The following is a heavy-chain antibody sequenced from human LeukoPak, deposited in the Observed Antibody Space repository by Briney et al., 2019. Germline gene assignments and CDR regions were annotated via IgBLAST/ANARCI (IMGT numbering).Heavy chain of an antibody. CDR1: GGSISSYY. CDR2: IYYSGRT. CDR3: ASRCGGSCYSSAFDI. V-gene: IGHV4-59*01. J-gene: IGHJ3*02. D-gene: IGHD2-15*01. Sequence: PSETLSLTCTASGGSISSYYWSWIRQPPGKGLEWIGYIYYSGRTNYNPSLKSRVTISVDTSKNQFSLKLSSVTAADTAVYYCASRCGGSCYSSAFDIWGQGTMVTVSS.